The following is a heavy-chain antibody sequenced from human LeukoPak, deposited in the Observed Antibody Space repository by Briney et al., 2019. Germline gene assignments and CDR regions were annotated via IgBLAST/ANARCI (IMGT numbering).Heavy chain of an antibody. CDR3: SKTAIVVVVAAIDY. D-gene: IGHD2-15*01. CDR2: ISYDGSNK. J-gene: IGHJ4*02. CDR1: GFTFSSYG. Sequence: GGSLRLSCAASGFTFSSYGMHWVRQAPGKGLEWVAVISYDGSNKYYTDSVKGRFTISRDNSKNTLYLQMSSLRAEDTAVYYCSKTAIVVVVAAIDYWGQGTLVTVSS. V-gene: IGHV3-30*18.